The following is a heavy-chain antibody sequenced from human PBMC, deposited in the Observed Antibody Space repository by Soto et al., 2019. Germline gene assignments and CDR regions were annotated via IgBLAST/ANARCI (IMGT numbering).Heavy chain of an antibody. CDR2: ISSVDNT. CDR3: ARDILGGSYDFSH. J-gene: IGHJ1*01. CDR1: GFIVNNIF. V-gene: IGHV3-66*01. Sequence: EVQLMESGGGLVQPGGSLRLSCAASGFIVNNIFMTWVRQAPGKGLEWLSTISSVDNTYYAYSVKGRFTISRDSSKNTLYLQMNSLRAEDTAVYHCARDILGGSYDFSHGGQGTLVTVSS. D-gene: IGHD3-3*01.